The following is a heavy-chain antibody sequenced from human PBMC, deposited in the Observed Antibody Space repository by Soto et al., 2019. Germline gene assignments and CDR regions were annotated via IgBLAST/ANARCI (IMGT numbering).Heavy chain of an antibody. J-gene: IGHJ3*02. CDR1: GYTFTGYY. CDR2: INLNSGGA. Sequence: ASVKVSYKASGYTFTGYYFHWVRQVPGQGLEWVGWINLNSGGAIYAKNFQGRVTMTRDTSISTAYLELSSLRSDDTAMYYCARRKRPGPGSAFEIWGQGTMVTVSS. D-gene: IGHD2-15*01. V-gene: IGHV1-2*02. CDR3: ARRKRPGPGSAFEI.